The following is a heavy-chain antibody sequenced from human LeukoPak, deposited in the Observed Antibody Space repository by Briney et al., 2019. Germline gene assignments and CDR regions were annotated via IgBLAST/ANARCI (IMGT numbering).Heavy chain of an antibody. CDR1: GGSISSYY. CDR2: IYNSGST. J-gene: IGHJ4*02. Sequence: PSETLSLTCTVSGGSISSYYWSWIRQPPGKGLEWIGHIYNSGSTNYNPSLKSRVTISVDTSKNQFSLDLSSVTAADTAVYYCAACPWGRGSCFFDYWGQGTLVTVSS. V-gene: IGHV4-4*08. D-gene: IGHD2-15*01. CDR3: AACPWGRGSCFFDY.